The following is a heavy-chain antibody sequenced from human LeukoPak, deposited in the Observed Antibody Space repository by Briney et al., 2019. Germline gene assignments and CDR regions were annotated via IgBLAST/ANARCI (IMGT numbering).Heavy chain of an antibody. CDR1: GFTVSSNY. Sequence: GGFLRLSCAASGFTVSSNYMSWVRQAPGKGLEWVSVIYSGGSTYYADSVKGRFTISRDNSKNTLYLQMNSLRAEDTAVYYCAKDHMRYCSSTSCYGNNWFDPWGQGTLVTVSS. CDR3: AKDHMRYCSSTSCYGNNWFDP. J-gene: IGHJ5*02. D-gene: IGHD2-2*01. CDR2: IYSGGST. V-gene: IGHV3-53*05.